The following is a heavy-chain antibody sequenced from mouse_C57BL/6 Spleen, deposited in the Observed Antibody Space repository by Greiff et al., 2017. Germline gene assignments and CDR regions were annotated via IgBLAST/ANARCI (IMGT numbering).Heavy chain of an antibody. V-gene: IGHV1-26*01. J-gene: IGHJ3*01. CDR1: GYTFTDYY. CDR2: INPNNGGT. CDR3: ASNWSAY. Sequence: VQLQQSGPELVKPGASVKISCKASGYTFTDYYMNWVKQSHGKSLEWIGDINPNNGGTSYNQKFKGKATLTVDKSSSTAYMELRSLTSEDSAVYYCASNWSAYWGQGTLVTVSA.